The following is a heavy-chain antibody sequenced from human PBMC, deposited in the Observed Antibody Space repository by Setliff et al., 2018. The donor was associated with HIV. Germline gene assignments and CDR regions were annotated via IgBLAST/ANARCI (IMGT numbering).Heavy chain of an antibody. D-gene: IGHD5-12*01. CDR1: GVSITNGTFY. CDR3: ARDFKRYNSPCRFDP. J-gene: IGHJ5*02. Sequence: TLSLTCTVSGVSITNGTFYWNWIRQPAGKGLEWIGRIAKTGSTNYNPSLKSRLTISMDTSKNQFSLKLNSVTAADTAVYYCARDFKRYNSPCRFDPWGPGTLVTVSS. V-gene: IGHV4-61*02. CDR2: IAKTGST.